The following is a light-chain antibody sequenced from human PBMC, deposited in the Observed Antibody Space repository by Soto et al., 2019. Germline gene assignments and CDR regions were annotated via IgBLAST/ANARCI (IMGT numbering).Light chain of an antibody. V-gene: IGKV3-20*01. CDR2: GAS. Sequence: DSLLTQPPGTLSLSPEERATVSCRASQSVSSNYLAWYQQKPGQAPRVLIYGASSRATGIPDRFSGSGSGTEFTLTISSLQPDDFATYYCQQYNSYSTWTFGQGTKVDI. J-gene: IGKJ1*01. CDR1: QSVSSNY. CDR3: QQYNSYSTWT.